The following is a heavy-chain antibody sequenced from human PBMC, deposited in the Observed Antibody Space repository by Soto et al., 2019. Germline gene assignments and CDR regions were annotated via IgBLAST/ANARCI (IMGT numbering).Heavy chain of an antibody. J-gene: IGHJ4*02. Sequence: PGGSLRLSCAGSGFTFTDYSMSWIRQAPGKGLEWLAFIDSRGRTLSYADSVKGRFTISRDNAKNSLYLQMHSLRADDTAVYYCARQAARNYIDSWGQGDVVTVSS. CDR2: IDSRGRTL. CDR1: GFTFTDYS. CDR3: ARQAARNYIDS. V-gene: IGHV3-11*01. D-gene: IGHD6-6*01.